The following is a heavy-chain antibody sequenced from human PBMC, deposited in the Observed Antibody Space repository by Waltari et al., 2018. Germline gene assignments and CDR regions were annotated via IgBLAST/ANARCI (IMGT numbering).Heavy chain of an antibody. CDR2: FSIVGDR. CDR3: VRGGLSTVRGLYYCFDN. V-gene: IGHV3-13*04. CDR1: GFPLGDYD. D-gene: IGHD1-26*01. Sequence: DVQLVESGGTLVQPGGSLGLSCATSGFPLGDYDMHWVRQVKGKGLEWVGAFSIVGDRYYANAVRGRLSISRANGEGSLALHMSDLRVGDSAVYYCVRGGLSTVRGLYYCFDNWGQGTTVTVSS. J-gene: IGHJ3*02.